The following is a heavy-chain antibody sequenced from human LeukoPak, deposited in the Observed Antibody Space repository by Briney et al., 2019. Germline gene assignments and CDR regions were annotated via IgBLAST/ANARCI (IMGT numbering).Heavy chain of an antibody. J-gene: IGHJ5*02. V-gene: IGHV4-61*02. CDR1: GGSISSGSYY. Sequence: SETLSFTCTVSGGSISSGSYYWSWIRQPAGKGLEWIGRIYTSGSTNYNPSLKSRVTISVDTSKNQFSLKLSSVTAADTAVYYCARDGGYKYNWFDPWGQGTLVTVSS. CDR3: ARDGGYKYNWFDP. D-gene: IGHD2-15*01. CDR2: IYTSGST.